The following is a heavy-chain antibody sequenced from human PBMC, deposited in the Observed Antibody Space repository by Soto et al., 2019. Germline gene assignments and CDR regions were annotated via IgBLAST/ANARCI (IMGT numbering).Heavy chain of an antibody. D-gene: IGHD3-9*01. CDR1: GYSFTSYW. CDR2: IYPGDSDT. CDR3: ARRGYYDILTGYPMDV. V-gene: IGHV5-51*01. J-gene: IGHJ6*02. Sequence: PGESLKISCKGSGYSFTSYWIGWVRQMPGKGLEWMGIIYPGDSDTRYRPPFQGQVSTSAGKSISTAYLQWSSLKASDTAMYYCARRGYYDILTGYPMDVWGQGTTVTVSS.